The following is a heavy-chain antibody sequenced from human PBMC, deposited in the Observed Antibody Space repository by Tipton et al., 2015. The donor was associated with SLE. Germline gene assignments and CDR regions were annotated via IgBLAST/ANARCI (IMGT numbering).Heavy chain of an antibody. J-gene: IGHJ4*02. CDR1: GFTFSSYG. CDR3: ARVSPHYYDSSGYFDY. CDR2: IYHSGST. D-gene: IGHD3-22*01. Sequence: SLRLSCAASGFTFSSYGMHWVRQPPGKGLEWIGEIYHSGSTNYNPSLKSRVTISVDKSKNQFSLKLSSVTAADTAVYYCARVSPHYYDSSGYFDYWGQGTLVTVSS. V-gene: IGHV4-4*02.